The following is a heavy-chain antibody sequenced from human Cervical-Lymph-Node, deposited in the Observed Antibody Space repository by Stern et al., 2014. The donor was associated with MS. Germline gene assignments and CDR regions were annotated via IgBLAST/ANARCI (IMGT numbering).Heavy chain of an antibody. D-gene: IGHD2-8*01. CDR1: GYTFPTYS. J-gene: IGHJ4*02. CDR3: ARGNGVCDY. V-gene: IGHV7-4-1*02. CDR2: INTKTGNP. Sequence: VQLVESGSELKKPGASVKISCKASGYTFPTYSMNWVRQAPGQGLEWMGLINTKTGNPTYAQGFTGRFVFSVDASVSTAYLQISSLKTEDTAVYYCARGNGVCDYWGQGTLLTVAS.